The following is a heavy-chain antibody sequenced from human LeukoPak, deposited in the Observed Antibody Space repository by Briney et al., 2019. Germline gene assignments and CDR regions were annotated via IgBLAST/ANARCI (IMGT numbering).Heavy chain of an antibody. CDR2: ISGSGNGGSR. J-gene: IGHJ4*02. D-gene: IGHD1-26*01. V-gene: IGHV3-64D*06. CDR3: VKDFGRIRGTPDS. CDR1: GFDFSIYT. Sequence: GGSLRLSCSASGFDFSIYTMYWVRQAPGKGPEYVSPISGSGNGGSRYYADSVKGRFTISRDDSKSIVYLQMNNLRSEDTAVYYCVKDFGRIRGTPDSWGQGTLVTVSS.